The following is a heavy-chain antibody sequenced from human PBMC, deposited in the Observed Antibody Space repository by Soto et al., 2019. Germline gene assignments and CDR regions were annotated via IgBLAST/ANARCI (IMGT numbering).Heavy chain of an antibody. D-gene: IGHD3-3*01. V-gene: IGHV3-23*01. CDR2: ISGTGGST. CDR3: AKDRRYSDLWSGYQVDY. Sequence: EVQLLESGGGLVQPGGSLRLSCAASGFTFSSYAMSWVRQAPGKGLEWVSTISGTGGSTYYADSVKGRFTVSRDNSKKTLYLQMNCVRAADTAVYYCAKDRRYSDLWSGYQVDYWGQGPMVAVSS. CDR1: GFTFSSYA. J-gene: IGHJ4*02.